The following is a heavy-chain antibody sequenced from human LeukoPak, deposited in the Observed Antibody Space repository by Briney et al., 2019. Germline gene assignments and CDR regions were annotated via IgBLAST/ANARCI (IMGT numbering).Heavy chain of an antibody. V-gene: IGHV3-21*01. CDR3: ATETIGRHYDY. J-gene: IGHJ4*02. D-gene: IGHD1-14*01. CDR1: GFTFSSCG. Sequence: GGSLRLSCAASGFTFSSCGFNWVRQAPGKGLEWVSSIGPTVTDRYYADSVRGRFTISRDNAKNSMYLQTDSLRDEDTAVYYCATETIGRHYDYWGQGTLLTVSS. CDR2: IGPTVTDR.